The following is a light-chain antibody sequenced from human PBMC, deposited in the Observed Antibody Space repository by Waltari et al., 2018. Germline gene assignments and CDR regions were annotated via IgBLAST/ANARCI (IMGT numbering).Light chain of an antibody. J-gene: IGKJ3*01. CDR3: QQYYSTPRT. CDR2: WAS. V-gene: IGKV4-1*01. Sequence: DIVMTQSPDSLAVSLGERATINCKSSQSVLYSSNNKNYLALYQQKPGQPPKLLIYWASTRESGVPDRFSGSGSGTDFTLTISSLQAEDVAVYYCQQYYSTPRTFGPGTKVDIK. CDR1: QSVLYSSNNKNY.